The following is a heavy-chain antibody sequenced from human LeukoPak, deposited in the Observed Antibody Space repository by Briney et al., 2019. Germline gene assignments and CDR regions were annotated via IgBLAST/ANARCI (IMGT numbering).Heavy chain of an antibody. CDR3: AKAYAQNGRYFDY. Sequence: GGSLRLSCAASGFIVSDNYMAWVRQAPGKGLEWVSVVNSGGSTSYADSVKGRFTISRDNSKNTLFLQMNSLRAEDTAVYYCAKAYAQNGRYFDYWGQGTLVTVSP. D-gene: IGHD3-16*01. CDR2: VNSGGST. J-gene: IGHJ4*02. CDR1: GFIVSDNY. V-gene: IGHV3-66*01.